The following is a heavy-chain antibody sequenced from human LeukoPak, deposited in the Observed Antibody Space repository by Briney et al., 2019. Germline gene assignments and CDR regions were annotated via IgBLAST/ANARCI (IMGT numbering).Heavy chain of an antibody. Sequence: SVKVSCKASGGTFSSYAISWVRQAPGQGLEWMGGIIPIFGTANYAQKFQGRVTITADKSTSTAYMELSSLRSEDTAVYYCARDLGIVVDAFDIWGQGTMVTVSS. J-gene: IGHJ3*02. CDR2: IIPIFGTA. CDR1: GGTFSSYA. V-gene: IGHV1-69*06. CDR3: ARDLGIVVDAFDI. D-gene: IGHD3-22*01.